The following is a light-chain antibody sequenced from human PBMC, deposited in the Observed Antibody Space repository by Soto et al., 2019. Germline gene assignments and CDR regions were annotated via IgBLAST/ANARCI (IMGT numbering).Light chain of an antibody. V-gene: IGKV3-15*01. CDR1: QTVSTD. J-gene: IGKJ1*01. CDR2: GAS. CDR3: QHYYNWPRT. Sequence: EIVMTQSPATLSVSPGERATLSCRASQTVSTDLAWYQQKPGQAPRVLIYGASTRATGIPARFSGSGSGTEFTLTISSLQSEDFAVYYCQHYYNWPRTFGQGTKVEIK.